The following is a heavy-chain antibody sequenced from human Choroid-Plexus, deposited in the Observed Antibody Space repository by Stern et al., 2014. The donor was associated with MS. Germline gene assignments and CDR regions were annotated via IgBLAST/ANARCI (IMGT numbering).Heavy chain of an antibody. D-gene: IGHD2/OR15-2a*01. CDR1: GFTLGSCA. J-gene: IGHJ5*02. V-gene: IGHV3-30*18. CDR2: VSYDGSKK. CDR3: AKDRQYLTYFFDH. Sequence: VHLVESGGGLVQPGRPLRLSCVAAGFTLGSCAMHWVRQAPGKGLEWVAGVSYDGSKKYYADSVKGRFTISRDNSQNTLYMQMSSLRPEDTAVYYCAKDRQYLTYFFDHWGQGSLVTVSS.